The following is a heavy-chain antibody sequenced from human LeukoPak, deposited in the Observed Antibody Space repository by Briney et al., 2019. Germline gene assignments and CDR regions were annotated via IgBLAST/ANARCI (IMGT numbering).Heavy chain of an antibody. CDR1: GGSISSGGYY. J-gene: IGHJ6*02. D-gene: IGHD5-18*01. CDR2: IYYSGST. V-gene: IGHV4-31*03. Sequence: SETLSLTCTVSGGSISSGGYYWSWIRQHPGKGLEWIGYIYYSGSTYYNPSLKSRVTISVDTSKNQFSLKLSSVTAADTAVYYCARAGRGYSYGGRLYGMDVWGQGTTVTVSS. CDR3: ARAGRGYSYGGRLYGMDV.